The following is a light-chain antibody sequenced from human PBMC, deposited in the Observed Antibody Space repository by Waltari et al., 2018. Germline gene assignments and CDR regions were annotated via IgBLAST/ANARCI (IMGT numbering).Light chain of an antibody. V-gene: IGLV3-19*01. J-gene: IGLJ2*01. CDR3: HSRDSSSTRV. CDR1: SLRRFY. Sequence: SSKLTQDPAVSVALGQTVKITCQGDSLRRFYESWYQQRPGQAPVLVFYGQDDRPSGIPERFSGSTSGDTAYLTITGAQADDEADYYCHSRDSSSTRVFGEGTRLTV. CDR2: GQD.